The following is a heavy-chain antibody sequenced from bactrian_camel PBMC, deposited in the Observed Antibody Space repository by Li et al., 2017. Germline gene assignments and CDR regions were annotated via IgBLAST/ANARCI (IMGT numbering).Heavy chain of an antibody. Sequence: HVQLVESGGGSVQTGGSLRLSCVVSGHSRGSNCVGWYRLPPGRAPAEREGVAYIYSEDGTTFYADSVKGRFTITQDVAKNTVYLEMNNLNPEDAGIYYCAATIRRSGSWCHDWAGYNFWGQGTQVTVS. CDR3: AATIRRSGSWCHDWAGYNF. CDR1: GHSRGSNC. D-gene: IGHD3*01. CDR2: IYSEDGTT. J-gene: IGHJ4*01. V-gene: IGHV3S38*01.